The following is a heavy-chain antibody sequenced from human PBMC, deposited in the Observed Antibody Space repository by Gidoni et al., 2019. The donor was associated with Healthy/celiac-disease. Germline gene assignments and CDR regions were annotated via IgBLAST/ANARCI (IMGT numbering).Heavy chain of an antibody. CDR1: VGSFSGYY. D-gene: IGHD6-13*01. CDR3: ATRRRQLALYYFDY. Sequence: QVQLQQWGAGLLKPSETLSLTCAVYVGSFSGYYWSWLRQPPGKGLEWMGEINHSGRTNYNPSLKSRVTISVDTSKNQFSLKLSSVTAADTAVYYCATRRRQLALYYFDYWGQGTLVTVSS. V-gene: IGHV4-34*01. CDR2: INHSGRT. J-gene: IGHJ4*02.